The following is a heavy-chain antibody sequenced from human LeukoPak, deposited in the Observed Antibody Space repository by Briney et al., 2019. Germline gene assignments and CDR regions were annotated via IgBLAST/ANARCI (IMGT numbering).Heavy chain of an antibody. J-gene: IGHJ4*02. CDR1: GFTFSDYY. CDR2: ISSSSGSTI. D-gene: IGHD4-11*01. V-gene: IGHV3-11*04. Sequence: GGSLRLSCAASGFTFSDYYMTWIRQAPGKGLEWVSFISSSSGSTIYYADSVKGRLTISRDNAKNSLYLQMDSLRVEDTAVYYCARASYSSNWYYFDYWGQGTLVTVSS. CDR3: ARASYSSNWYYFDY.